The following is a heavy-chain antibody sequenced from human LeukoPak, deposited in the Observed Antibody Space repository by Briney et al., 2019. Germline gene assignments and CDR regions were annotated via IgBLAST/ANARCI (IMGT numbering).Heavy chain of an antibody. V-gene: IGHV4-34*01. J-gene: IGHJ5*02. D-gene: IGHD6-13*01. CDR3: ARSNINGYSSSWYYAYWFDP. CDR1: GGSFSGYF. CDR2: INHSGST. Sequence: SETLSLTCAVYGGSFSGYFWSWIRQPPGKGLEWIGEINHSGSTNYNPSLKSRVTISVDTSKNQFSLKLSSVTAADTAVYYCARSNINGYSSSWYYAYWFDPWGQGTLVTVSS.